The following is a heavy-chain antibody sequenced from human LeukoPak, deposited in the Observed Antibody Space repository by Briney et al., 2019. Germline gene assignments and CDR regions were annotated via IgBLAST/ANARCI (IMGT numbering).Heavy chain of an antibody. CDR1: GFSVNSNY. CDR2: IYSAGST. J-gene: IGHJ4*02. CDR3: ASLTYYFDY. Sequence: WGSLRFTCAAYGFSVNSNYVSWVRQAQGKGLEWVSVIYSAGSTYYADSVKGRFTISRDNSKNTLYLQMNSLRAEDTAVYYCASLTYYFDYWGQGTLVTVSS. V-gene: IGHV3-66*01.